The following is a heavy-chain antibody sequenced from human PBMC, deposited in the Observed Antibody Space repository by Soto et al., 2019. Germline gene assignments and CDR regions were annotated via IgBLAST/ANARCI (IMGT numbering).Heavy chain of an antibody. CDR3: ARGPIAAALKDNYYYYMDV. D-gene: IGHD6-13*01. CDR2: ISAYNGNT. V-gene: IGHV1-18*01. Sequence: ASVKVSCKASGYTFTSYGISWVRQAPGQGLEWMGWISAYNGNTNYAQKLQGRVTMTTDTSTSTAYMELRSLRSDDTAVYYCARGPIAAALKDNYYYYMDVWGKGTMVTVAS. CDR1: GYTFTSYG. J-gene: IGHJ6*03.